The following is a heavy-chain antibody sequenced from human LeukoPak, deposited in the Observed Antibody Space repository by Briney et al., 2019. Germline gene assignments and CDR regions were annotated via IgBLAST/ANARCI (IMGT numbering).Heavy chain of an antibody. V-gene: IGHV3-7*01. J-gene: IGHJ4*02. CDR3: ARSSYYCFDY. Sequence: GGSLRLFCAASGFTFTSYWMYWVRQAPGEGREWVVDIKEDGSEKYYVDSVKGRCTIYRDNDKNSLYLQMNSLRAEDTAVYYCARSSYYCFDYWGQGTLVTVSS. CDR2: IKEDGSEK. CDR1: GFTFTSYW. D-gene: IGHD2-21*01.